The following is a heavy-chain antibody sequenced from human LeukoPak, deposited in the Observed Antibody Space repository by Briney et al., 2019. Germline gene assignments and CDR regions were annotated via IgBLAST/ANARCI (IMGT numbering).Heavy chain of an antibody. CDR2: ISAYNGNT. CDR3: ARDALPHYDILTGYSTYYYYYYMDV. J-gene: IGHJ6*03. D-gene: IGHD3-9*01. CDR1: GYSFTSYG. V-gene: IGHV1-18*01. Sequence: ASVKVSCKASGYSFTSYGISWVRQAPGQGPEWMGWISAYNGNTNYAQKFQGRVTLTTDTSTSTAYMEVRSLTSADTAVYYCARDALPHYDILTGYSTYYYYYYMDVWGKGTTVTVSS.